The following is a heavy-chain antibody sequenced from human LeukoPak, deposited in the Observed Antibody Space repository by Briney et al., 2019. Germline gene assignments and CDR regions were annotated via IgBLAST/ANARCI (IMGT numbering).Heavy chain of an antibody. CDR2: IIPIFGTA. CDR1: GGTFSSYA. J-gene: IGHJ3*01. V-gene: IGHV1-69*13. D-gene: IGHD3-22*01. CDR3: AKDYYYDPVDAFDV. Sequence: ASVKVSCKASGGTFSSYAISWVRQAPGQGLEWMGGIIPIFGTANYAQKFQGRVTITADESTSTAYMELSSLRSEDTAVYYCAKDYYYDPVDAFDVWGQGTMVSVSS.